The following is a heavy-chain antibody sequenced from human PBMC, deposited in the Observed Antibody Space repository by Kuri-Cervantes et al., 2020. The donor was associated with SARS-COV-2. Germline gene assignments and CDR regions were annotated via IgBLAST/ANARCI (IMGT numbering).Heavy chain of an antibody. CDR1: GFTFSSYS. V-gene: IGHV3-21*01. D-gene: IGHD6-19*01. Sequence: GESLKISCAASGFTFSSYSMNWVRQAPGKGLEWVSSISSSSGSIYYADSVRGRFTISRDNAKNSLYLQMNSLRAEDTAVYYCARDPRLADYFDYWGQGTLGTVSS. CDR2: ISSSSGSI. CDR3: ARDPRLADYFDY. J-gene: IGHJ4*02.